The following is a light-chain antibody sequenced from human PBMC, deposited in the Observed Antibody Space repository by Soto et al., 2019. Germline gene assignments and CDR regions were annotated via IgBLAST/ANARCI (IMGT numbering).Light chain of an antibody. V-gene: IGLV2-14*01. J-gene: IGLJ1*01. CDR2: EVT. Sequence: QSALTQPASGSGSPGQAITISCTGTSGDIGSYNRVSWYQQHPGKAPILIIYEVTDRPSGVSNRFSGSKSGNTASLTISVLQAEDEAEYYCSSYNNITTRACVFGTGTTLTVL. CDR3: SSYNNITTRACV. CDR1: SGDIGSYNR.